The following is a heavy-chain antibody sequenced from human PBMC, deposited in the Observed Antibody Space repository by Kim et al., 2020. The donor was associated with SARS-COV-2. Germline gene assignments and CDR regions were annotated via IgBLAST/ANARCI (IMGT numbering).Heavy chain of an antibody. CDR3: AKGGYYDSSGYDY. CDR1: GFTFDDYA. D-gene: IGHD3-22*01. CDR2: ISWNSGSI. V-gene: IGHV3-9*01. Sequence: GGSLRLSCAASGFTFDDYAMHWVRQAPGKGLEWVSGISWNSGSIGYADSVKGRFTISRDNAKNSLYLQMNSLRAEDTALYYCAKGGYYDSSGYDYWGQGTLVTVSS. J-gene: IGHJ4*02.